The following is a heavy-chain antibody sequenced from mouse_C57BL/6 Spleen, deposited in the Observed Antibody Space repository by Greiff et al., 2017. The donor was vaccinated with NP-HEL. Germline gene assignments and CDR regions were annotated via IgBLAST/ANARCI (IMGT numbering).Heavy chain of an antibody. CDR2: INPNNGGT. Sequence: EVQLQQSGPELVKPGASVKISCKASGYTFTDYYMNWVKQSHGKSLEWIGDINPNNGGTSYNQKFKGKATLTVDKSSSTAYMELRSLTSEDSAVYYCARWPYGSVYWGQGTTLTVSS. J-gene: IGHJ2*01. D-gene: IGHD1-1*01. V-gene: IGHV1-26*01. CDR1: GYTFTDYY. CDR3: ARWPYGSVY.